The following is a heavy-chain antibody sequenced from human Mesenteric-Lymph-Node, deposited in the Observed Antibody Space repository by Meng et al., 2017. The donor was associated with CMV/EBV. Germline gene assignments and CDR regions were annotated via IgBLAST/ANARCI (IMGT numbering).Heavy chain of an antibody. D-gene: IGHD5-24*01. CDR3: TRDPRRDGYKNFDY. CDR2: ISYDGRNK. Sequence: GESLKISCAVSGFTFSSYAMHWVRQAPGKGLEWVAVISYDGRNKYYADSVKGRFTISRDNSKNTLYLQMNSLRAEDTAVYYCTRDPRRDGYKNFDYWGQGTLVTVSS. J-gene: IGHJ4*02. CDR1: GFTFSSYA. V-gene: IGHV3-30-3*01.